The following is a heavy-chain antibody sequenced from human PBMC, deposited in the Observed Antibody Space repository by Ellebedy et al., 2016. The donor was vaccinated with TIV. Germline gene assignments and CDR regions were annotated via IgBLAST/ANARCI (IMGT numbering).Heavy chain of an antibody. CDR2: FDPEDGET. J-gene: IGHJ6*02. CDR3: ARDGRNDSINAYNGMDV. Sequence: ASVKVSCKVSGYTLTELSMHWVRQAPGKGLEWMGGFDPEDGETIYAQKFQGRVTMTEDTSTDTAYMELSSLRPDDTAVYFCARDGRNDSINAYNGMDVWGQGTTVTVSS. V-gene: IGHV1-24*01. CDR1: GYTLTELS. D-gene: IGHD3-16*01.